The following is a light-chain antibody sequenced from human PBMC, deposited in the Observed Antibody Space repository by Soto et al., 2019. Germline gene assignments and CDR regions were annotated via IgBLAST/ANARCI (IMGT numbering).Light chain of an antibody. CDR2: GNS. CDR3: QSYDRSLSGAV. V-gene: IGLV1-40*01. CDR1: SSNIGAGYD. J-gene: IGLJ2*01. Sequence: QSVLTQPPSVSGAPGQRVTISCTGSSSNIGAGYDVHWYQQVPGTAPKLLIHGNSNRPSGVPDRFSGSKSGTSAALAITGLQAEDEADYYCQSYDRSLSGAVFGGGTQVTVL.